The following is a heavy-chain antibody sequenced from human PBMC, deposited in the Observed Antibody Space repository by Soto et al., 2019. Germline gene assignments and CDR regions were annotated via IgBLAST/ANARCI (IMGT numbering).Heavy chain of an antibody. J-gene: IGHJ6*02. CDR3: ARGLNYYDSGSPSYGMDV. V-gene: IGHV6-1*01. Sequence: QTLSLPCAISGDSVSSNSAAWNWIRQSPSRGLEWLGRTYYRSKWYNDYAVSVESRITINPDPSKNQFSLQLNSVTPEDTAIYYCARGLNYYDSGSPSYGMDVWGQGSTVTVSS. CDR2: TYYRSKWYN. CDR1: GDSVSSNSAA. D-gene: IGHD3-10*01.